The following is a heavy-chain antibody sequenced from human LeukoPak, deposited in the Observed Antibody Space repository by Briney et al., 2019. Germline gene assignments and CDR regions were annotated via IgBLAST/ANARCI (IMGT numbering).Heavy chain of an antibody. V-gene: IGHV4-34*01. CDR1: GFTFSDYG. CDR3: ARILGYCSGGTCPERYFDL. Sequence: PGGSLRLSCAASGFTFSDYGIHWVRQAPGKGLEWIGEINHSGRTNYNPSLKSRVTISVDSSKNQFSLRLSFVTAADTAVYYCARILGYCSGGTCPERYFDLWGRGTLVTVSS. J-gene: IGHJ2*01. CDR2: INHSGRT. D-gene: IGHD2-15*01.